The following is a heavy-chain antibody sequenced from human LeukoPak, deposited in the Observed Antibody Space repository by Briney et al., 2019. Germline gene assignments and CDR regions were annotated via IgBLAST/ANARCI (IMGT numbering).Heavy chain of an antibody. CDR3: ARGAEQQLVRHAPPSYGMDV. CDR1: GYTFTSYD. D-gene: IGHD6-13*01. CDR2: MNPNSGNT. J-gene: IGHJ6*02. Sequence: ASLKVSCTASGYTFTSYDINWVRQATGQGLEWMGWMNPNSGNTGYAQKFQGRVTMTRNTSISTAYMELSSLRSEDTAVYYCARGAEQQLVRHAPPSYGMDVWGQGTTVTVSS. V-gene: IGHV1-8*01.